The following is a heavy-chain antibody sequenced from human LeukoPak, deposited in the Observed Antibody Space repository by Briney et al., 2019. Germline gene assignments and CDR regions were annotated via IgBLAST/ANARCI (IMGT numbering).Heavy chain of an antibody. V-gene: IGHV3-7*05. CDR1: AFTFSNYA. D-gene: IGHD6-19*01. J-gene: IGHJ4*02. Sequence: RGSLRLSCAASAFTFSNYAMNWVRQAPGKGLEWVANIKQDGSEMYYVDSVKGRFTISRDNAKNSLFLQMNSLRVEDTALYYCARDMSFSTSGWYGELDNWGQGTLVTVSS. CDR3: ARDMSFSTSGWYGELDN. CDR2: IKQDGSEM.